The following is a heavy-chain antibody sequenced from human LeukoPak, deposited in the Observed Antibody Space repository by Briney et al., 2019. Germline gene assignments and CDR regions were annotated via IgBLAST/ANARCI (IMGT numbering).Heavy chain of an antibody. CDR1: GGSISSGGYY. CDR2: ISGSGDRT. CDR3: AKTYYYVSGSFSP. Sequence: PSETLSLTCTVSGGSISSGGYYWSWVRQAPGAGLEWVSTISGSGDRTFYADSVKGRFTISRDNSKNTLDLQMNSLRAEDTAVYYCAKTYYYVSGSFSPWGQGTLVTVSS. V-gene: IGHV3-23*01. D-gene: IGHD3-10*01. J-gene: IGHJ5*02.